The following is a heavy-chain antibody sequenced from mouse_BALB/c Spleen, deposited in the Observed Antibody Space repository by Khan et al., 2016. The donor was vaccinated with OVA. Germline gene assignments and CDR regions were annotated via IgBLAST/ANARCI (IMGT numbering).Heavy chain of an antibody. CDR3: TGAYYRYDGYYAMDY. J-gene: IGHJ4*01. D-gene: IGHD2-14*01. Sequence: QVQLKESGPGLVAPSQSLSITCTVSGFSLSRYNIHWVRQPPGKGLEWLGMIWGGGGTDYNSTLKSRLSIREDNSKSHALLKMNRRQTENTAMYYCTGAYYRYDGYYAMDYWGQGTSVTVSS. CDR2: IWGGGGT. CDR1: GFSLSRYN. V-gene: IGHV2-6-4*01.